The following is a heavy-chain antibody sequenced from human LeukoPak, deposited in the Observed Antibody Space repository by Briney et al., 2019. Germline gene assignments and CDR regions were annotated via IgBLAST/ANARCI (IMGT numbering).Heavy chain of an antibody. Sequence: GGSLRLSCAASGFTFSRHWMSWVRQAPGKGLERVAHMNQDGSAIYSIDSVKGRFTISRDNDKNTLYLQMNSLRAEDTAVYYCVCPYYDILTGYTLDYWGQGTLVTVSS. V-gene: IGHV3-7*03. D-gene: IGHD3-9*01. CDR3: VCPYYDILTGYTLDY. CDR1: GFTFSRHW. CDR2: MNQDGSAI. J-gene: IGHJ4*02.